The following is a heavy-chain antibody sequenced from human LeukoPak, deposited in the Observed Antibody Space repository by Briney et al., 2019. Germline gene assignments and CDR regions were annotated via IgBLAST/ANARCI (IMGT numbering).Heavy chain of an antibody. V-gene: IGHV4-59*11. Sequence: SETLSLTCTVSGGAINSHYWSWIRQPPGKGLEWIGNIYYSGSTNYNPSLKSRVTISVDRSNKQFSLHLRSVTAADTAVYYCARSTRYPGSFDPWGQGTLVTVSS. CDR1: GGAINSHY. CDR2: IYYSGST. CDR3: ARSTRYPGSFDP. D-gene: IGHD3-9*01. J-gene: IGHJ5*02.